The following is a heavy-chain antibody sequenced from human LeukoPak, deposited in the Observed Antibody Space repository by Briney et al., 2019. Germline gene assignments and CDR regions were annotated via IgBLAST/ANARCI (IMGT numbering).Heavy chain of an antibody. J-gene: IGHJ4*02. D-gene: IGHD4-17*01. CDR3: AKDTGDYRGEFDY. CDR1: GFTFDDYA. CDR2: IRWNSGSV. V-gene: IGHV3-9*01. Sequence: GGSLRLSCAASGFTFDDYAMHWVRQAPGKGLEWVSGIRWNSGSVGYADSVKGRFTISRDNAKNSLLLQMNSLRPEDTALYYCAKDTGDYRGEFDYWGQGTLVTVSS.